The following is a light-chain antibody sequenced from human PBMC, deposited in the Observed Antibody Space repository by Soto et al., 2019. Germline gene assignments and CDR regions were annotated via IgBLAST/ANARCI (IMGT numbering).Light chain of an antibody. J-gene: IGKJ1*01. CDR1: QSVSSN. CDR2: GAS. V-gene: IGKV3-15*01. Sequence: EIVMTQSPATLSVSPGERATLSCRASQSVSSNLAWYQQKPGQAPRLLIYGASTRATGITARFSGSGSGTEFTLTITSLQSEDFAVYYCQQYNNWPGRFGQGTKVDI. CDR3: QQYNNWPGR.